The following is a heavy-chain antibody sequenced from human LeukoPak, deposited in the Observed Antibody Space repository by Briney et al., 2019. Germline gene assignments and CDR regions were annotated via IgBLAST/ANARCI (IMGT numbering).Heavy chain of an antibody. J-gene: IGHJ3*02. CDR2: ISYDGSNK. Sequence: PGGSLRLSCAASGFTFSSYAMHWVRQAPGKGLEWVAVISYDGSNKYYADSVKGRFTISRDNSKNTLYLQMNSLRAEDTAVYYCARDAHETYYYDSSGYYTNAFDIWGQGTMVTVSS. CDR3: ARDAHETYYYDSSGYYTNAFDI. V-gene: IGHV3-30*04. D-gene: IGHD3-22*01. CDR1: GFTFSSYA.